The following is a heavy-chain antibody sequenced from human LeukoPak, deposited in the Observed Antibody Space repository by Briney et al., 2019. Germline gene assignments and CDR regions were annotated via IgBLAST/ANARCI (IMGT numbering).Heavy chain of an antibody. D-gene: IGHD2-15*01. J-gene: IGHJ3*02. CDR2: IHSGGST. Sequence: GGSLRLSCAASGFTVSSSYMGWVRQAPGKGLEWVSVIHSGGSTYYADSVKGRFTISRHNSKNTLYLQMNSLRAEDTAVYYCARDRGYCSGGSCPRDAFDIWGQGTMVTVSS. V-gene: IGHV3-53*04. CDR1: GFTVSSSY. CDR3: ARDRGYCSGGSCPRDAFDI.